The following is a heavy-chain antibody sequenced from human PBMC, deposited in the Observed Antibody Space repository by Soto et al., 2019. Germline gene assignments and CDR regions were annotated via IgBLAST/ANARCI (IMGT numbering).Heavy chain of an antibody. D-gene: IGHD2-15*01. CDR2: INAGNGNT. J-gene: IGHJ5*02. CDR3: ARERVRYCSGGSCNNWFDP. V-gene: IGHV1-3*01. CDR1: GYTFTSYA. Sequence: ASVKVSCKASGYTFTSYAMHWVRQAPGQRLEWMGWINAGNGNTKYSQKFQGRVTITRDTSASTAYMELSSLRSEDTAVYYCARERVRYCSGGSCNNWFDPWGQGTLVTVSS.